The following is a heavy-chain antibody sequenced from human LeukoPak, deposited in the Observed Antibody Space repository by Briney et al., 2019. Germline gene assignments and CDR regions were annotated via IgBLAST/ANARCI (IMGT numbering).Heavy chain of an antibody. CDR1: GGAFSSYA. V-gene: IGHV1-69*04. J-gene: IGHJ4*02. Sequence: SVKVSCKASGGAFSSYAISWVRQAPGQGLEWMGRIIPILGIANYAQKFQGRVTITADKSTSTAYMELSGLRSEDTAVYYCARVLDSNYNYWGQGTLVTVSS. CDR3: ARVLDSNYNY. D-gene: IGHD4-11*01. CDR2: IIPILGIA.